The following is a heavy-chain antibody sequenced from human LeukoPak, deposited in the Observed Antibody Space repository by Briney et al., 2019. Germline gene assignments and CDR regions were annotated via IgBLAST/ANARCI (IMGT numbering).Heavy chain of an antibody. CDR2: INHSGST. CDR3: ARWPGWFDP. V-gene: IGHV4-34*01. Sequence: TSETLSLTCAVYGGSSSGYYWSWIRQPPGKGLEWIGEINHSGSTNYNPSLKSRVTISVDTSKNQFSLKLSSVTAADTAVYYCARWPGWFDPWGQGTLVTVSS. CDR1: GGSSSGYY. D-gene: IGHD5-12*01. J-gene: IGHJ5*02.